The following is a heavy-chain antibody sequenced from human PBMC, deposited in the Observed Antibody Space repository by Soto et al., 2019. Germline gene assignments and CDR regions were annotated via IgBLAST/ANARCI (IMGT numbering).Heavy chain of an antibody. J-gene: IGHJ5*02. CDR2: IHHSGSF. CDR1: GGSITSNW. CDR3: VRYDWYRFYP. D-gene: IGHD3-9*01. V-gene: IGHV4-4*02. Sequence: QVQLQESGPGLVNPSGTLSLTCAVSGGSITSNWWSWVRQPPGKGLEWIGEIHHSGSFNYNPSLRSRVTISVDKSKSRLSLKLTSVTAADTAVHYCVRYDWYRFYPWGQGTRVTVSS.